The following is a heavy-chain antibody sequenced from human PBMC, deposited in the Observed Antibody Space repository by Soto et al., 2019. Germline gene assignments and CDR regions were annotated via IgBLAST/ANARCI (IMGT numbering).Heavy chain of an antibody. CDR2: IWYDGSNK. CDR1: GFTFSSYG. J-gene: IGHJ6*02. CDR3: ARDGRYSGYAGGYYYYYGMDV. Sequence: PVGSLRLSCAASGFTFSSYGMHWVRQAPGKGLEWVAVIWYDGSNKYYADSVKGRFTISRDNSKNTLYLQMNSLRAEDTAVYYCARDGRYSGYAGGYYYYYGMDVWGQGTTVTVSS. D-gene: IGHD5-12*01. V-gene: IGHV3-33*01.